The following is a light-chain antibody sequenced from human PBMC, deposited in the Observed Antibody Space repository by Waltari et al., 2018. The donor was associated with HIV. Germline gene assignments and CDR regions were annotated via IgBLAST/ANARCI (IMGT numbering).Light chain of an antibody. CDR3: QAWDSGTEV. CDR2: QDT. CDR1: KLGNKY. J-gene: IGLJ2*01. V-gene: IGLV3-1*01. Sequence: SYELTQPPSVSVSPGQTASITCSGDKLGNKYACWYQQKPGQYPVLVIYQDTKRPSGSPERFSGSTSGNTATLTIGGTQTMDEADYYCQAWDSGTEVFGGVTKLTVL.